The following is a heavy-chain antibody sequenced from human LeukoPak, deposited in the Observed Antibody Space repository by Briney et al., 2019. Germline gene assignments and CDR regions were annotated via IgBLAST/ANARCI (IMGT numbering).Heavy chain of an antibody. CDR1: GYTFTRYG. V-gene: IGHV1-18*01. D-gene: IGHD3-22*01. Sequence: GASVKVSCKASGYTFTRYGISWVRQAPGQGLEWLGWISAYDGNTNYEQKFQGRVTMTTDTSTSTAYMELRSLRSDDTAVYYCARGRLDTSGYYYSFDDWGQGTLVTVSS. CDR2: ISAYDGNT. J-gene: IGHJ4*02. CDR3: ARGRLDTSGYYYSFDD.